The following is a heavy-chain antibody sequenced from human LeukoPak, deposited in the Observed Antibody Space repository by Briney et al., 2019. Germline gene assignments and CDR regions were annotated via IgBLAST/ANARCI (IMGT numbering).Heavy chain of an antibody. Sequence: PGGSLRLSCAASGFAFSTYSMNWVRQPPGQGLKWVASISLNSAAIYYADSVKGRFTISRDNAKNSLYLQMNSLRAEDTAVYYCARVYGSGFYQIDYWGQGTLVTVSS. V-gene: IGHV3-21*01. CDR3: ARVYGSGFYQIDY. J-gene: IGHJ4*02. D-gene: IGHD6-19*01. CDR1: GFAFSTYS. CDR2: ISLNSAAI.